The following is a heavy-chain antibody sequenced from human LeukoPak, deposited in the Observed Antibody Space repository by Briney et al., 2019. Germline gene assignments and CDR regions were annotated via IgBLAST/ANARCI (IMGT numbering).Heavy chain of an antibody. CDR1: GFTFSGSA. V-gene: IGHV3-73*01. CDR3: TTIVVVPAAIVDY. D-gene: IGHD2-2*02. J-gene: IGHJ4*02. Sequence: GGSLKLSCAASGFTFSGSALHWVRQASGKGLEWVGRIRSKANSYATAYAASVEGRFTISRDDSKNTAYLQMNSLKTEDTAVYYCTTIVVVPAAIVDYWGQGTLVTVSS. CDR2: IRSKANSYAT.